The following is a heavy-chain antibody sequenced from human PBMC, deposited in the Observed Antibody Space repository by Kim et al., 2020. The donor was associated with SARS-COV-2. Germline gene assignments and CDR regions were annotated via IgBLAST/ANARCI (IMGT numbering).Heavy chain of an antibody. CDR3: ARMDGSEQLGGFDY. D-gene: IGHD6-13*01. V-gene: IGHV1-46*01. Sequence: AQKFQGRVTMTRETSTSTVYMELSSLRSEDTAVYYCARMDGSEQLGGFDYWGQGTLVTVSS. J-gene: IGHJ4*02.